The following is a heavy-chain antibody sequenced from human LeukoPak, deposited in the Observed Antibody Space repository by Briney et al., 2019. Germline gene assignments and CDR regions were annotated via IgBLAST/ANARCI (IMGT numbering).Heavy chain of an antibody. CDR3: ATGPPSLDY. CDR2: ISWNSGSI. V-gene: IGHV3-9*01. J-gene: IGHJ4*02. D-gene: IGHD3-9*01. CDR1: GFTFDDYA. Sequence: GGSLRLSCAASGFTFDDYAMHWVRQAPGKGLEWVSGISWNSGSIGYADSVKGRFTISRDNAKNSLYLQMNSLRAEDTAVYYCATGPPSLDYWGQGTLVTVSS.